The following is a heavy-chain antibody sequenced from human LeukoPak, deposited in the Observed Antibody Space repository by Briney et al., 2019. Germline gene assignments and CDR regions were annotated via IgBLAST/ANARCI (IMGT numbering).Heavy chain of an antibody. CDR1: GGSVSSGSYH. V-gene: IGHV4-61*01. J-gene: IGHJ4*02. D-gene: IGHD5-24*01. CDR2: IYYSEYT. CDR3: ARDKRREDDYNRNLDY. Sequence: PSETLSLTCIVSGGSVSSGSYHWSWIRQPPGKGLEWIGYIYYSEYTNYNPSLKSRVTISVDTSKNQFSLKLNSVTAADTAVYYCARDKRREDDYNRNLDYWGQGTLVTVSS.